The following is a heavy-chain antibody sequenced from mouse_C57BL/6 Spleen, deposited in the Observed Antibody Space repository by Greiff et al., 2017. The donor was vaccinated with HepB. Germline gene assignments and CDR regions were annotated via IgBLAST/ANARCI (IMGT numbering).Heavy chain of an antibody. D-gene: IGHD1-1*01. Sequence: DVKLVESGPGLVKPSQSLSLTCSVTGYSITSGYYWHWIRQFPGNKLEWMGYISNDGSNNYNPPLKNRISITRNTSKHQFFLKLNSVTTEDTATYYCARDGRGYFDVWGTGTTVTVSS. CDR1: GYSITSGYY. CDR3: ARDGRGYFDV. V-gene: IGHV3-6*01. CDR2: ISNDGSN. J-gene: IGHJ1*03.